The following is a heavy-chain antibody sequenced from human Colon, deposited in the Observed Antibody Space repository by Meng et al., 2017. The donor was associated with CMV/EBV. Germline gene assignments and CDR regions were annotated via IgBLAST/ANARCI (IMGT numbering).Heavy chain of an antibody. CDR3: AKDVGANFFYGLDV. Sequence: GESLKISCAASGFRFSSYEMNWVRQAPGKGLEWVSYISSGGTTINYADSVKGRFTISRDNAENSLYLQMNSLRAEDTALYYCAKDVGANFFYGLDVWGQGTTVTVSS. CDR1: GFRFSSYE. CDR2: ISSGGTTI. V-gene: IGHV3-48*03. D-gene: IGHD1-26*01. J-gene: IGHJ6*02.